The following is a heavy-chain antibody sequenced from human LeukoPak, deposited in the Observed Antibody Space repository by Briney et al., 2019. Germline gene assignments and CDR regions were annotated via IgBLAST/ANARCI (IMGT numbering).Heavy chain of an antibody. CDR3: ARETYYDFWSGYHAYPPLDY. J-gene: IGHJ4*02. Sequence: GGSLRLSCAASGFTFSSYAMSWVRQAPGKGLEWVAVIWYDGSNKYYADSVKGRFTISRDNSKNTLYLQMNSLRAEDTAVYYCARETYYDFWSGYHAYPPLDYWGQGTLVTVSS. V-gene: IGHV3-33*08. CDR2: IWYDGSNK. CDR1: GFTFSSYA. D-gene: IGHD3-3*01.